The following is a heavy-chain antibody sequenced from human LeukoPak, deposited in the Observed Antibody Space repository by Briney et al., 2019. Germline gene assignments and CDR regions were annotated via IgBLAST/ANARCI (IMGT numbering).Heavy chain of an antibody. CDR3: ARDRPTVTTGWFDP. V-gene: IGHV1-18*01. D-gene: IGHD4-17*01. Sequence: ASVKVSCKASGYTFTSYGISWVRQAPGQGLEWMGWISAYNGNTNYAQKLQGRVTMTTDTSTSTAYMELRSLRSDDTAVYYCARDRPTVTTGWFDPWGQGTLVTVSS. CDR2: ISAYNGNT. CDR1: GYTFTSYG. J-gene: IGHJ5*02.